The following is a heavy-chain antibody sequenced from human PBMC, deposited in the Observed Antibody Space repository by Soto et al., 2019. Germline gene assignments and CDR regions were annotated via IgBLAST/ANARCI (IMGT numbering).Heavy chain of an antibody. CDR2: IYYSGST. D-gene: IGHD3-16*02. CDR1: GGSISSGDYY. J-gene: IGHJ3*02. Sequence: QVQLQESGPGLVKPSQTLSLTCTVSGGSISSGDYYWSWIRQPPGKGLEWIGYIYYSGSTYYNPYLKSRVTISVDTSKNQFSLKLSSVTAADTAVYYCARRGGYDYVWGSYRYSAFDIWGQGTMVTVSS. CDR3: ARRGGYDYVWGSYRYSAFDI. V-gene: IGHV4-30-4*01.